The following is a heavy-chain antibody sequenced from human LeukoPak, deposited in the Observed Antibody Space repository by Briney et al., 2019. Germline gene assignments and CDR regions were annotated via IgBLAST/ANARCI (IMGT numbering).Heavy chain of an antibody. D-gene: IGHD6-19*01. CDR1: GFTFSSFD. J-gene: IGHJ6*03. CDR3: ARGPASGNYYYMDV. Sequence: GGSLRLSCAASGFTFSSFDMHWVRQPTGQGLEWVSTIGTASDTYYPGSVEGRFTLSRDNAKNSLYLQMNSLTAGDTAVYYCARGPASGNYYYMDVWGKGTTVTVSS. CDR2: IGTASDT. V-gene: IGHV3-13*01.